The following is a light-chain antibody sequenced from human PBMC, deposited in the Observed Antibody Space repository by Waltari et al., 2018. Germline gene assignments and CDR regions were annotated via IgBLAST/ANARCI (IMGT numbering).Light chain of an antibody. CDR2: AAS. V-gene: IGKV3-11*01. CDR1: QLVSSY. Sequence: DIVLTQSPATLSLSPGERATLSCRASQLVSSYLAWYQQKPGQAPRLLIYAASNRATGIPARFSGSGSGTDFTLTISSLEPEDFAVYYCQQRSNWLTFGGGTKVEIK. CDR3: QQRSNWLT. J-gene: IGKJ4*01.